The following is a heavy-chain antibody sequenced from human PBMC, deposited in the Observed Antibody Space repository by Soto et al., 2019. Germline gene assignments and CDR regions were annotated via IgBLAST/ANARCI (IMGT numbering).Heavy chain of an antibody. J-gene: IGHJ4*01. CDR2: IYPAGHT. CDR3: ARGAPDSNGSPFDH. D-gene: IGHD3-22*01. CDR1: GFTVSSDY. Sequence: EVQLVESGGGLVQPGGSLRLSCAASGFTVSSDYMAWVRLTPGMGLEWVSLIYPAGHTDYRDSVKGRFTISRDNSKNTLSLHIDSLRAEDAAVYFCARGAPDSNGSPFDHWGQGTRVTMSS. V-gene: IGHV3-53*01.